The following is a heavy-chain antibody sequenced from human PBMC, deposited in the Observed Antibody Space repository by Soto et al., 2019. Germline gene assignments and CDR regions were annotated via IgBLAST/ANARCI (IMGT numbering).Heavy chain of an antibody. Sequence: PGGSLRLSCAASGFTFSSYAMSWVRQAPGKGLEWVSAISGSGGSTYYADSVKGRFTISRDNSKNTLYLQMNSLRAEDTAVYYCAKDLGDFWSGPSPYYYYYGMDVWGQGTTVTV. D-gene: IGHD3-3*01. CDR3: AKDLGDFWSGPSPYYYYYGMDV. CDR2: ISGSGGST. J-gene: IGHJ6*02. CDR1: GFTFSSYA. V-gene: IGHV3-23*01.